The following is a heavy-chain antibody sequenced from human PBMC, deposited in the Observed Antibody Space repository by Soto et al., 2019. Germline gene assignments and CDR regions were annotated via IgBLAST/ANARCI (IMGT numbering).Heavy chain of an antibody. CDR2: ISAYNGNT. V-gene: IGHV1-18*01. Sequence: ASVKVSCKASGYTFTSYGISWVRQAPGQGLEWTGWISAYNGNTNYAQKLQGRVTMTTDTSTSTAYMELRSLRSDDTAVYYCANLIYSSSWYYFDYWGQGTLVTVSS. D-gene: IGHD6-13*01. CDR1: GYTFTSYG. J-gene: IGHJ4*02. CDR3: ANLIYSSSWYYFDY.